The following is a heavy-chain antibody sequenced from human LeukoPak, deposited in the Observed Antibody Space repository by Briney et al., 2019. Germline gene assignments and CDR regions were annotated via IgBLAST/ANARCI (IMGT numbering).Heavy chain of an antibody. V-gene: IGHV4-39*07. J-gene: IGHJ5*02. CDR1: GGSISSSSYY. CDR2: IYYSGST. CDR3: ARDRGVEQWLPFNWFDP. D-gene: IGHD6-19*01. Sequence: PSETLSLTCTVSGGSISSSSYYWGWIRQPPGKGLEWIGSIYYSGSTYYNPSLKSRVTISVDTSKNQFSLKLSSVTAADTAVYYCARDRGVEQWLPFNWFDPWGQGTLVTVSS.